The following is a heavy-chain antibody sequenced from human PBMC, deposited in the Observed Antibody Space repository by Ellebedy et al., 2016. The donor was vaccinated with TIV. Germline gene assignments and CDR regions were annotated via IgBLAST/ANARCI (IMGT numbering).Heavy chain of an antibody. J-gene: IGHJ4*02. D-gene: IGHD3-3*01. CDR3: ARSSFGSGYYGSLDY. CDR2: INPSGGKT. V-gene: IGHV1-46*04. CDR1: VYTFTSYY. Sequence: AASVNVSCKASVYTFTSYYLHWVRQAPGQGLEWMGKINPSGGKTTYAQKLQGRVTMTRDTSTSVVYVELTSLRSEDTAVYYCARSSFGSGYYGSLDYWGQGTLVTVSS.